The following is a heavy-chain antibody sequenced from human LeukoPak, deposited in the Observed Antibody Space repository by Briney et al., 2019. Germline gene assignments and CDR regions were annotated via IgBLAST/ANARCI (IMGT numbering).Heavy chain of an antibody. CDR3: AKDRYSSSWYRYYYYYGMDV. D-gene: IGHD6-13*01. CDR2: ISYDGSNK. Sequence: GGSLGLSCAASGFTFSSYGMHWVRQAPGKGLEWVAVISYDGSNKYYADSVKGRFTISRDNSKNTLYLQMNSLRAEDTAVYYCAKDRYSSSWYRYYYYYGMDVWGQGTTVTVSS. CDR1: GFTFSSYG. V-gene: IGHV3-30*18. J-gene: IGHJ6*02.